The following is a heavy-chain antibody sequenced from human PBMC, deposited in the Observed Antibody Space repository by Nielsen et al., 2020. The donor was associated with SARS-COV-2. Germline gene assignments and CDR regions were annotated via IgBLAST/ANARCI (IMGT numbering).Heavy chain of an antibody. J-gene: IGHJ4*02. CDR3: ARGFDY. Sequence: ESLKISCAASGFTFSGYAMTWVRQAPGKGLEWIGYIYYSGSTNYNPSLKSRVTISVDTSKNQFSLKLSSVTAADTAVYYCARGFDYWGQGTLVTVSS. V-gene: IGHV4-59*01. CDR2: IYYSGST. CDR1: GFTFSGYA.